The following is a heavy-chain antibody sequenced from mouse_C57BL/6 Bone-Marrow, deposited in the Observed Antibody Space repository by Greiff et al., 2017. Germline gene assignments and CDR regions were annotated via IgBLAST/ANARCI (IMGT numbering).Heavy chain of an antibody. CDR3: ARGRRGAMDY. Sequence: EVQLQESGPGLVKPSQSLSLTCSVTGYSITSGYYWNWIRQFPGNKLEWMGYISYDGSNNYNPSLKNRISITRDTSKNQFFLKLDSVTTEDTATYYCARGRRGAMDYWGQGTSVTVSS. V-gene: IGHV3-6*01. J-gene: IGHJ4*01. CDR1: GYSITSGYY. CDR2: ISYDGSN.